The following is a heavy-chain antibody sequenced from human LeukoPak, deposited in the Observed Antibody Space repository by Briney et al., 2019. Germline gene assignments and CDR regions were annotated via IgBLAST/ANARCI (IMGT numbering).Heavy chain of an antibody. CDR1: GFTFSSFS. CDR3: ARDRYCSGGRCYSHYFDH. V-gene: IGHV3-48*01. D-gene: IGHD2-15*01. J-gene: IGHJ4*02. Sequence: GGSLRLSCAASGFTFSSFSMNWVRQAPGKGLEWVSFITGSSSTIYYADSVKGRFTISRDNAKNSLYLQMNSLRAEDTAVYYCARDRYCSGGRCYSHYFDHWRQGTLVTVSS. CDR2: ITGSSSTI.